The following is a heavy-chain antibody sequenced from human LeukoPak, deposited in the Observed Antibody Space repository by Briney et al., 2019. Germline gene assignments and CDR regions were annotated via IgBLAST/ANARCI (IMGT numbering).Heavy chain of an antibody. CDR3: ARGIVVVVGASDHFDY. J-gene: IGHJ4*02. CDR2: ISPDGSDK. CDR1: GFTFSTYW. D-gene: IGHD2-15*01. Sequence: GGSLRLSCVASGFTFSTYWMNWVRQASGKGLERVGTISPDGSDKYYVDSVKGRFTISRDNAKTPLYLQINSLRADDTALYFCARGIVVVVGASDHFDYWGQGTLVTVSS. V-gene: IGHV3-7*01.